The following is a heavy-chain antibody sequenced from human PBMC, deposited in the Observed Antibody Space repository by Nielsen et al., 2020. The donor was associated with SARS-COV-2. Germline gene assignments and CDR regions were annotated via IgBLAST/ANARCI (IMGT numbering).Heavy chain of an antibody. CDR3: ARVGDYGDTVDFDY. D-gene: IGHD4-17*01. CDR1: GGSISGSSNY. Sequence: SETLSLTCTVSGGSISGSSNYWSWIRQPAGKGLEWIGRIYTSGSTNYNPSLKSRVTMSVDTSKNQFSLKLSSVTAADTAVYYCARVGDYGDTVDFDYWGQGTLVTVSS. J-gene: IGHJ4*02. V-gene: IGHV4-61*02. CDR2: IYTSGST.